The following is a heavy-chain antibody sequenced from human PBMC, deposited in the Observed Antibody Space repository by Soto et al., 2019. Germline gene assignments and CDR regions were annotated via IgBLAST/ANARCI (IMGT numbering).Heavy chain of an antibody. J-gene: IGHJ4*02. CDR2: IYYSGST. CDR3: ARGNDYGDYFDY. Sequence: SETLSLTCTVSGGSISSYYWSWIRQPPGKGLEWIGYIYYSGSTNYNPSLKSRVTISVDTSKNQFSLKLSSVTAADTAVYYCARGNDYGDYFDYWGQGTLVTVSS. CDR1: GGSISSYY. V-gene: IGHV4-59*01. D-gene: IGHD4-17*01.